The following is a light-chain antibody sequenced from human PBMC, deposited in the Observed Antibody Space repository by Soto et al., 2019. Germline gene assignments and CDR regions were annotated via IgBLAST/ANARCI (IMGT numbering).Light chain of an antibody. Sequence: DIQMTQSPSSLSAAVGDRVTITCQASQDIINSSHWFHQKPEKAPKLLIYDASNLETGVPSRFSGSVSGTDSTFTIRSLQPEVFATYCCHQYDDFPHTFGQGTKLEIK. CDR3: HQYDDFPHT. CDR2: DAS. CDR1: QDIINS. V-gene: IGKV1-33*01. J-gene: IGKJ2*01.